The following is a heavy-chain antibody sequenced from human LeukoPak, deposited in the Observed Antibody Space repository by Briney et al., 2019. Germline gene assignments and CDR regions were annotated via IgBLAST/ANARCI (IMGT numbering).Heavy chain of an antibody. CDR2: INPSGCST. V-gene: IGHV1-46*01. CDR1: GYTFTSYY. CDR3: ATRGNRALGYYFDY. D-gene: IGHD1-1*01. Sequence: ASVKVSCKASGYTFTSYYMHWVRQAPGQGLEWMGIINPSGCSTSYAQKFQGRVTMTRDMSTSTVYMELSSLRSEDTAVYYCATRGNRALGYYFDYWGQGTLVTVSS. J-gene: IGHJ4*02.